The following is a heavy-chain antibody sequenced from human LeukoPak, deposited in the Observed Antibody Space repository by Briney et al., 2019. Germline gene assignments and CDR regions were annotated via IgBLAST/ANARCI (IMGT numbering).Heavy chain of an antibody. D-gene: IGHD3-10*01. CDR1: GGSISSYY. CDR3: ARIFYYYGSGSYPGGWFDP. CDR2: IYYSGTT. J-gene: IGHJ5*02. Sequence: SETLSLTCTVSGGSISSYYWSWIRQPPGKGLEWIVYIYYSGTTNYNPSLKSRVTISVDTSKNQFSLKLVSVTAADTAVYYCARIFYYYGSGSYPGGWFDPWGQGTLVTVSS. V-gene: IGHV4-59*08.